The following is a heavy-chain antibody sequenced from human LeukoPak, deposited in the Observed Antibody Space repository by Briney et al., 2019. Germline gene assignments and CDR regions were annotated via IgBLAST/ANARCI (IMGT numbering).Heavy chain of an antibody. D-gene: IGHD2-8*01. CDR2: IYTSGST. CDR1: GGSISSYY. V-gene: IGHV4-4*09. CDR3: ARHPRDRGVYYYYMDV. J-gene: IGHJ6*03. Sequence: PSETLSLTCTVSGGSISSYYWSWIRQPPGKGLEWIGYIYTSGSTNYNPSLKSRVTISVDTSKNQFSLKLSSVTAADTAVYYCARHPRDRGVYYYYMDVWGKGTTVTVSS.